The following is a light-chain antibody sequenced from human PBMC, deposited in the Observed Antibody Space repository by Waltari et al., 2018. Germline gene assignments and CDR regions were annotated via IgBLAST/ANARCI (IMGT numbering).Light chain of an antibody. CDR3: LQHYTYPPT. V-gene: IGKV1-17*03. Sequence: DIQMTQSPSAMSASVGDRVAITCRASQDIGNYLAWFQQKPGTVPKRLIYAVSSLASGVPSRFSGSDSGTEFTLTINRLQPEDLATYFCLQHYTYPPTFGQGTRLEI. CDR2: AVS. J-gene: IGKJ5*01. CDR1: QDIGNY.